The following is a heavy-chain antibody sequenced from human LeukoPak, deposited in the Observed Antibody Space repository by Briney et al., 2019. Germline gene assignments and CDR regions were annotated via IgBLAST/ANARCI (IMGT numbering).Heavy chain of an antibody. CDR1: GFAFDDSA. CDR2: IYWNSGLI. CDR3: ATQQGGNPAY. D-gene: IGHD1-14*01. J-gene: IGHJ4*02. V-gene: IGHV3-9*01. Sequence: GGSLRLSCAASGFAFDDSAMHWVRQVPGKGLEWVSGIYWNSGLIGYVDSVKGRFTISRSNAKNTAYLQMNSLRAEDTAVYYCATQQGGNPAYWGQGTLVTVSS.